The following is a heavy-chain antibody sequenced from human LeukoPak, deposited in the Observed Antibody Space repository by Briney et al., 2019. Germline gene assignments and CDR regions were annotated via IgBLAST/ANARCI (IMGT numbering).Heavy chain of an antibody. CDR1: GFTFSSYW. J-gene: IGHJ4*02. D-gene: IGHD6-19*01. CDR2: IQSDGSVQ. CDR3: ARIPRGSGWSFLDF. V-gene: IGHV3-7*01. Sequence: GGSLRLSCAASGFTFSSYWMSWVRQAPGKGLEWVANIQSDGSVQQYVDFVKGRLTISRDNAKNSLYLQMNSLRAEDTAVYYCARIPRGSGWSFLDFWGQGTLVTVTS.